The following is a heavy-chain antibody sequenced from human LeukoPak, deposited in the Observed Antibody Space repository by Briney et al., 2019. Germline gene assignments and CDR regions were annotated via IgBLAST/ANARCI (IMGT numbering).Heavy chain of an antibody. CDR3: AGLSGYDPYYFDY. CDR1: GYSFTGYY. J-gene: IGHJ4*02. V-gene: IGHV1-2*02. Sequence: ASMKVSFKASGYSFTGYYMHWVRQAPGQGLEWMGCINPNSGGTDYAQKFQGRVTMTRDTSISTAYMEPSRLTSDDTAVYYCAGLSGYDPYYFDYWGQGTLVAVSS. D-gene: IGHD5-12*01. CDR2: INPNSGGT.